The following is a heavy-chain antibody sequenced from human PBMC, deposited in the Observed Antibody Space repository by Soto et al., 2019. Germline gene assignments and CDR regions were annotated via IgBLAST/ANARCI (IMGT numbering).Heavy chain of an antibody. Sequence: PGESLKISCQGSGYSFTSYWIGWVRQMPGKGLEWMGIIYPGDSDTRYSPSFQGQVTISADKSISTAYLQWSSLKASDTAMYYCARRSPSIAAAGHYYYYYGMDVWGQGTTVTVSS. CDR3: ARRSPSIAAAGHYYYYYGMDV. CDR2: IYPGDSDT. V-gene: IGHV5-51*01. CDR1: GYSFTSYW. J-gene: IGHJ6*02. D-gene: IGHD6-13*01.